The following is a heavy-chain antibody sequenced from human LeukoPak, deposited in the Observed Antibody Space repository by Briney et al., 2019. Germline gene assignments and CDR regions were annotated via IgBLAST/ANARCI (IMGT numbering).Heavy chain of an antibody. CDR1: GGSIRNYY. V-gene: IGHV4-59*01. Sequence: PSKTLSLTCTVSGGSIRNYYWSWIRQPPGKGLEWIGYIYYSGSTNYNPSLKSRVTISVDTSKNQFSLKLSSVTAADTAVYYCARTWYYDFWSGYYTNAFDIWGQGTMVTVSS. J-gene: IGHJ3*02. CDR2: IYYSGST. D-gene: IGHD3-3*01. CDR3: ARTWYYDFWSGYYTNAFDI.